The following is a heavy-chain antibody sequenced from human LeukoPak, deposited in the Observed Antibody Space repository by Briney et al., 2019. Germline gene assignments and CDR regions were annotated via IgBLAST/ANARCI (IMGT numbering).Heavy chain of an antibody. V-gene: IGHV1-2*02. D-gene: IGHD6-19*01. CDR1: GYTFTGYY. Sequence: VASVKVSCKASGYTFTGYYMHWVRQAPGQGLEWMGWINPNSGGTNYAQKFQGRVTMTRDTSISTAYMELSRLRSDDTAVYYCAREIDNSSGWYEDYWGQGTLVTVSS. CDR2: INPNSGGT. J-gene: IGHJ4*02. CDR3: AREIDNSSGWYEDY.